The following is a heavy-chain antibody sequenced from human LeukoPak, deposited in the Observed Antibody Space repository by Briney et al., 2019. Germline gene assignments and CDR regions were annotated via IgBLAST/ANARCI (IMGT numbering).Heavy chain of an antibody. D-gene: IGHD3-10*01. V-gene: IGHV4-39*01. CDR1: AASDLSLSDT. CDR2: IYYSGST. Sequence: CAASDLSLSDTWVNWVRQAPGKGLEWIGSIYYSGSTYYNPSLKSRVTISVDTSKNQFSLKLNSVTATDTAVYYCARHYGPWGQGTLVTVFS. CDR3: ARHYGP. J-gene: IGHJ4*02.